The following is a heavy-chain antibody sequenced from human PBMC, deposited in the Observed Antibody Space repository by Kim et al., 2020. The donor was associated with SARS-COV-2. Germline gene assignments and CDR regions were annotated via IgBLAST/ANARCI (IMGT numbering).Heavy chain of an antibody. Sequence: GGSLRLSCAASGFTFSSYGMHWVRQAPGKGLEWVAVISYDGSNKYYGDSVKGRFTISRDNSKNTLYLQMNSLRAEDTAVYYCASLIVLLWFGEDYGMDVWGQGTTVTVSS. CDR2: ISYDGSNK. D-gene: IGHD3-10*01. V-gene: IGHV3-33*05. CDR3: ASLIVLLWFGEDYGMDV. J-gene: IGHJ6*02. CDR1: GFTFSSYG.